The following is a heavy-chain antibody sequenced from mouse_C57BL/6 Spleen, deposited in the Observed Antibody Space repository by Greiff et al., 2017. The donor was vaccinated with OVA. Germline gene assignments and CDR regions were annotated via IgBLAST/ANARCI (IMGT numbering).Heavy chain of an antibody. D-gene: IGHD4-1*01. V-gene: IGHV5-6*01. Sequence: EVHLVESGGDLVKPGGSLKLSCAASGFTFSSYGMSWVRQTPDKRLEWVATISSGGSYTYYPDSVKGRFTISRDNAKNTLYLQMSSLKSEDTAMYYCAELGRGDYFDYWGQGTTLTVSS. CDR2: ISSGGSYT. CDR1: GFTFSSYG. J-gene: IGHJ2*01. CDR3: AELGRGDYFDY.